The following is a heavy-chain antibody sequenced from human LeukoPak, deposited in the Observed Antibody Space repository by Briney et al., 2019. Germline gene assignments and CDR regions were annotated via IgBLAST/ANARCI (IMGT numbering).Heavy chain of an antibody. J-gene: IGHJ4*02. CDR2: ISAYIGNT. CDR3: ARDQRRIVGARSPGQPHDY. Sequence: ASVKVSCKASGYTFTSYGISWVRQAPGQGLEWMGWISAYIGNTNYAQKLQGRVTMTTDTSTSTAYMELRSLRSDDTAVYYCARDQRRIVGARSPGQPHDYWGQGTLVTVSS. D-gene: IGHD1-26*01. V-gene: IGHV1-18*01. CDR1: GYTFTSYG.